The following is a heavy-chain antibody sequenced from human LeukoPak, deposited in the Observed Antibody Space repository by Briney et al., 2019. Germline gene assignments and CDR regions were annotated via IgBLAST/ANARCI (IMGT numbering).Heavy chain of an antibody. Sequence: PGGSLRLSCAASGFTFSSYGMHWVRQAPGKGLEWVASIRYDGSNKYYADSVEGRFTISRDNSKNTLYLQMDSLRAEDTAVYYCAKVPYDYVWGSYRYTPSYWGQGTLVTVSS. CDR2: IRYDGSNK. V-gene: IGHV3-30*02. CDR3: AKVPYDYVWGSYRYTPSY. D-gene: IGHD3-16*02. J-gene: IGHJ4*02. CDR1: GFTFSSYG.